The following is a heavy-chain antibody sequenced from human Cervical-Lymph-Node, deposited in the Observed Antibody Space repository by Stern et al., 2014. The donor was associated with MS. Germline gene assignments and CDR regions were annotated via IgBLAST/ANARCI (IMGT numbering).Heavy chain of an antibody. Sequence: VQLVESGAEGKNPGASVKVSCKASGYTFTDYYMQWMRQAPGQGLEWMGWINPNNGCTNSSHTFQVWVTMTMDTSASTAYMELSRLRSDATAIYYCARASTTANISYHVVDAWGQGTPVTVTS. CDR3: ARASTTANISYHVVDA. D-gene: IGHD1-1*01. V-gene: IGHV1-2*04. J-gene: IGHJ6*02. CDR1: GYTFTDYY. CDR2: INPNNGCT.